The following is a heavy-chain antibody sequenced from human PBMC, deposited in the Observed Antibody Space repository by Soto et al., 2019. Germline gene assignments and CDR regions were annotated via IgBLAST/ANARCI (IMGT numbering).Heavy chain of an antibody. CDR2: ISSSSSYI. CDR1: GFTFSSYS. J-gene: IGHJ4*02. D-gene: IGHD6-19*01. Sequence: PGGSLRLSCAASGFTFSSYSMNWVRQAPGKGLEWVSSISSSSSYIYYADSVKGRFTISRDNAKNSLYLQMNSLRAEDTAVYYCARGGSQQWLGQFEYWGQGARVTVSS. V-gene: IGHV3-21*01. CDR3: ARGGSQQWLGQFEY.